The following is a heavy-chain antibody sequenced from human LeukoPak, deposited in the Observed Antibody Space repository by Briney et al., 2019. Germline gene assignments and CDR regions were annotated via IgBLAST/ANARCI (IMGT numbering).Heavy chain of an antibody. J-gene: IGHJ3*02. V-gene: IGHV1-69*13. CDR1: GGTFSSYA. Sequence: SVKVSCKASGGTFSSYAISWVRQAPGQGLEWMGGIIPIFDTANYAQKFQGRVTITADESTSTAYMELSSLRSEDTAVYYCARVVGEVVGAPFDIWGQGTMVTVSS. CDR2: IIPIFDTA. CDR3: ARVVGEVVGAPFDI. D-gene: IGHD1-26*01.